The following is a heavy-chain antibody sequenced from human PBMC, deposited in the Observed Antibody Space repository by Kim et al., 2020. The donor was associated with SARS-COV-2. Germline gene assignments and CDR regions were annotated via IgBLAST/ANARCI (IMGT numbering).Heavy chain of an antibody. J-gene: IGHJ4*02. CDR2: NT. D-gene: IGHD6-19*01. V-gene: IGHV1-3*01. Sequence: NTRYSLKFQARVSITRDTSATTAYLELSGLRSEDTAVYYCAREAGAGSFDHWGQGTLVTVSS. CDR3: AREAGAGSFDH.